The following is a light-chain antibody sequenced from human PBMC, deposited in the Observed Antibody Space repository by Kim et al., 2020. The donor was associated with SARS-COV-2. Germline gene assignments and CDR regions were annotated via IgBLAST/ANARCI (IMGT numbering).Light chain of an antibody. CDR1: QMISDY. J-gene: IGKJ1*01. CDR2: KAS. CDR3: QQYIDHVT. V-gene: IGKV1-5*03. Sequence: DIQMTPSLSTLSASVGDRVTITCRASQMISDYLAWYQQKPGQAPNLLIFKASRLETGVPSRFSGSGSGTEFTLTIRSLQPDDFGTYYCQQYIDHVTFGQGTKVDIK.